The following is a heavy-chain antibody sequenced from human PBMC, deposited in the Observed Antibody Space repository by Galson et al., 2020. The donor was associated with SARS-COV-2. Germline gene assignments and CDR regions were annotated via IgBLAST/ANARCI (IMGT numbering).Heavy chain of an antibody. V-gene: IGHV1-2*02. CDR3: ARDRSWVVGPVSAFDI. D-gene: IGHD1-26*01. CDR1: GYTFTGYY. J-gene: IGHJ3*02. Sequence: ASVKVSCKASGYTFTGYYMHWVRQAPGQGLEWMGWINPNSGGTNYAQKFQGRVTMTRDTSISTAYMELSRLRSDDTAVYYCARDRSWVVGPVSAFDIWGQGTMVTVSS. CDR2: INPNSGGT.